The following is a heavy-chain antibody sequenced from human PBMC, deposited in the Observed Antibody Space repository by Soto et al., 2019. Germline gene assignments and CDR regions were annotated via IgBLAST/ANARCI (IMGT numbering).Heavy chain of an antibody. D-gene: IGHD1-26*01. V-gene: IGHV3-30*18. CDR3: AKEGGLSGSYYISSSYYFDY. Sequence: GGSLRLSCAASGFTFSSYGMHWVRQAPGEGLEWVAIISYDGSNTYYADSVKGRFTISRDNSKNTLYLQMNSLRAEDTSVYYFAKEGGLSGSYYISSSYYFDYWGQGTLVTVSS. J-gene: IGHJ4*02. CDR1: GFTFSSYG. CDR2: ISYDGSNT.